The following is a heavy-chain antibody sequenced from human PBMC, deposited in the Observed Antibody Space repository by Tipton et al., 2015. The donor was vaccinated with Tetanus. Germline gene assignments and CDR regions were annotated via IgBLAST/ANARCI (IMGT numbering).Heavy chain of an antibody. CDR1: GGTFTNYA. J-gene: IGHJ4*02. V-gene: IGHV1-69*06. Sequence: QSGAEVKKPGSSVKVSCKASGGTFTNYALSWVRQAPGQGLEWVGGITPIFGTTNSAPKFQGRVTITADKSTNTAYMELSSLRSEDTAVYYCARAPSRISRAYDYWGQGTQIIVSS. CDR3: ARAPSRISRAYDY. D-gene: IGHD3-3*02. CDR2: ITPIFGTT.